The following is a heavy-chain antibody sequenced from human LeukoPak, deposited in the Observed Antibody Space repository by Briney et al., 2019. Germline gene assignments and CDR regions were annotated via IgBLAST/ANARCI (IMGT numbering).Heavy chain of an antibody. CDR3: AGDEGWTFDI. V-gene: IGHV3-7*01. D-gene: IGHD5-24*01. Sequence: GSLRLSCAASGFSFSTHWMSWFRQAPGKGLEWVALIKQDGSVIHYVDSVKGRFTISRDNAKNSLSLQMNSLRADDTAVYYCAGDEGWTFDIWGQGTKVTVSS. CDR2: IKQDGSVI. CDR1: GFSFSTHW. J-gene: IGHJ3*02.